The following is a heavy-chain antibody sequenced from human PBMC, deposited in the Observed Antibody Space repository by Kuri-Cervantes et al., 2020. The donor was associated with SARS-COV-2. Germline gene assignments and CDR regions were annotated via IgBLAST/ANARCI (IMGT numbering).Heavy chain of an antibody. CDR2: ISSSSSYI. Sequence: GESLKISCAASGFTFSSYSMNWVRQAPGKGLEWASSISSSSSYIYYADSVKGRFTISRDNAKNSLYLQMNSLRAEDTAVYYCARMRSITIFGVVITSFDYWGQGTLVTVSS. V-gene: IGHV3-21*01. CDR3: ARMRSITIFGVVITSFDY. CDR1: GFTFSSYS. D-gene: IGHD3-3*01. J-gene: IGHJ4*02.